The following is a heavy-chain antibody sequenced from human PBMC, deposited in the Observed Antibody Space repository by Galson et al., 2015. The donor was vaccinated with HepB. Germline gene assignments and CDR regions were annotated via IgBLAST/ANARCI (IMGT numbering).Heavy chain of an antibody. CDR2: IYYSGST. Sequence: SETLSLTCTVSGGSISSSSYYWGWIRQPPGKGLEWIGSIYYSGSTYYNPSLKSRVTISVDTSKNQFSLKLSSVTAADKAVYYCAEHYGDYYFDYWGQGTLVTVSS. D-gene: IGHD4-17*01. V-gene: IGHV4-39*01. J-gene: IGHJ4*02. CDR1: GGSISSSSYY. CDR3: AEHYGDYYFDY.